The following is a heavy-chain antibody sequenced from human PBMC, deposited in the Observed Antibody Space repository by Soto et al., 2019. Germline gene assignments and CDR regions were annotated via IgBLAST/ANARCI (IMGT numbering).Heavy chain of an antibody. CDR3: ARESRSNRIAAAGTGDDY. Sequence: PGGSLRLSCAASGFTFSSYSMNWVRQAPGKGLEWVSYISSSSSTIYYADSVKGRFTISRDNAKNSLYLQMNSLRDEDTAVYYCARESRSNRIAAAGTGDDYWGQGTLVTVSS. CDR2: ISSSSSTI. V-gene: IGHV3-48*02. D-gene: IGHD6-13*01. J-gene: IGHJ4*02. CDR1: GFTFSSYS.